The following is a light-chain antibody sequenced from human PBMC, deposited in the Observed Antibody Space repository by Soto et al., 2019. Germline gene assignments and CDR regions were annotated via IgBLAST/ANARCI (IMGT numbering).Light chain of an antibody. CDR2: DVS. Sequence: QSVLTQPASVSGSPGQSITISCTGTSSDVGGYNYVSWYQQHPGKAPKFMIYDVSSRPSGVSNRVSGSKSGNTASLTISGLQAEDEADYYCCSYTTSNTRQIVFGTGTKLTVL. V-gene: IGLV2-14*03. CDR3: CSYTTSNTRQIV. CDR1: SSDVGGYNY. J-gene: IGLJ1*01.